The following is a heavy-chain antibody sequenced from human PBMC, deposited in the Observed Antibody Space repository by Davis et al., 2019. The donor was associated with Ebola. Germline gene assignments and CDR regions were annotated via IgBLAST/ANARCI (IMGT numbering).Heavy chain of an antibody. Sequence: GESLKISCAASGFTFSGSAMHWVRQASGKGLEWVGRIRSKANSYATAYAASVKGRFTISRDDSKNTAYLQMNSLRSEDTAVYYCATGHSYGSGSYVWGQGTLVTVSS. CDR2: IRSKANSYAT. V-gene: IGHV3-73*01. J-gene: IGHJ4*02. D-gene: IGHD3-10*01. CDR1: GFTFSGSA. CDR3: ATGHSYGSGSYV.